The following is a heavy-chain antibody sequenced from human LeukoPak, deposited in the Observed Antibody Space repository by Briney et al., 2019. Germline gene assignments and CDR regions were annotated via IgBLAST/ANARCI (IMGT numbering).Heavy chain of an antibody. CDR2: IRNDGSEK. Sequence: GGSLRPSCAASGFTFNKHARHWGRQAPAKGLGWVSFIRNDGSEKYYADSVKRRITISRENSTNTVYLQMNSLRAEDTAVYNCAKVLGYADAFDIWGRGTMVTVSS. J-gene: IGHJ3*02. D-gene: IGHD3-16*01. V-gene: IGHV3-30*02. CDR3: AKVLGYADAFDI. CDR1: GFTFNKHA.